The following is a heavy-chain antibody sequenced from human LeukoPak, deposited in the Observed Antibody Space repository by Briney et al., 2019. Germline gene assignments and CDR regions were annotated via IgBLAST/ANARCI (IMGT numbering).Heavy chain of an antibody. V-gene: IGHV3-48*02. CDR3: ARTWLSSGFLFDH. Sequence: GGSLRLSCAVSGFTFSRYSMNWVRQAPVKGLEWVSYISSSSSTVYYADSVEGRFTISRDNAKNSLFLQMNSLRDEDTAVYYCARTWLSSGFLFDHWGQGTTVTVSS. D-gene: IGHD3-22*01. J-gene: IGHJ4*03. CDR1: GFTFSRYS. CDR2: ISSSSSTV.